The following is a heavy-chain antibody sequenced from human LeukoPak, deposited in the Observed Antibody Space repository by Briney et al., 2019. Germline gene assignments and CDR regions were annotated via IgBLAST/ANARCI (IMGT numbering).Heavy chain of an antibody. CDR3: AKGGLRVTDY. CDR1: GFIFSNYW. CDR2: VNNDGSST. D-gene: IGHD5/OR15-5a*01. V-gene: IGHV3-74*03. Sequence: PGGSLRLSCAASGFIFSNYWMHWVRQAPGKGLVWVSRVNNDGSSTTYADSVKGRFTISRDNAKNTLYLQMNSLRAVDTAVYYCAKGGLRVTDYWGQGTLVTVSS. J-gene: IGHJ4*02.